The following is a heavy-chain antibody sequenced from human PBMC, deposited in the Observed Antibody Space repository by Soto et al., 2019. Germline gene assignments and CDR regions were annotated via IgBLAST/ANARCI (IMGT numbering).Heavy chain of an antibody. D-gene: IGHD3-10*01. CDR2: INHSGST. CDR1: GGSFRGYY. V-gene: IGHV4-34*01. J-gene: IGHJ4*02. CDR3: ASGYYYGSGTPKY. Sequence: QVQLQQWGAGLLKPSETLSLTCAVYGGSFRGYYWSWIRQPPGKGLEWIGEINHSGSTNYNPSLKSRVTISVDTSKNQFSLKLSSVTAADTAVYYCASGYYYGSGTPKYWGQGTLVTVSS.